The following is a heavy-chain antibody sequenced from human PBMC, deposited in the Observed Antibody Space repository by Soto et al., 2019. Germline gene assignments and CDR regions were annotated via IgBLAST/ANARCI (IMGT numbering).Heavy chain of an antibody. J-gene: IGHJ4*02. D-gene: IGHD1-1*01. Sequence: QVQLVQSGAEVKKPGASVKVSCKASGYTFTGYYMHWVQQAPGQGLEWMGWINPNSGGTNYAQKFQGWVTMTRDTSISTAYMELSRLRSDDTAVYYCAREKVPGTAPGFDYWGQGTLVTVSS. CDR1: GYTFTGYY. CDR3: AREKVPGTAPGFDY. CDR2: INPNSGGT. V-gene: IGHV1-2*04.